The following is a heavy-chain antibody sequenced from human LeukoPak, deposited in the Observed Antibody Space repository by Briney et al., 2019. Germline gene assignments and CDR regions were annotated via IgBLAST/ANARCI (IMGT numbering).Heavy chain of an antibody. CDR2: IKPDGSEK. J-gene: IGHJ4*02. V-gene: IGHV3-7*05. CDR1: GITFGSYW. D-gene: IGHD6-19*01. Sequence: GGSLRLSCAASGITFGSYWMTWVRQAPGKGLECVANIKPDGSEKHYVDSVEGRFTISRDNAKNSLFLEMNSLRAEDTAVYYCARGRMAVAGSYEYWGQGTLVTVPS. CDR3: ARGRMAVAGSYEY.